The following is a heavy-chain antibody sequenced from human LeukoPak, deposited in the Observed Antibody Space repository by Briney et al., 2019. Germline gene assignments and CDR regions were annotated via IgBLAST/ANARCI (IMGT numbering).Heavy chain of an antibody. CDR3: ARGGYSYGLVRGADY. CDR1: GGSISSYY. J-gene: IGHJ4*02. CDR2: IFYSGST. Sequence: SETLSLTCTVSGGSISSYYWSWIRQPPGKGLEWIGYIFYSGSTNYNPSLKSRVTISLDTSKNQFSLKLSSVTAADTAVYYCARGGYSYGLVRGADYWGQGTLVTVSS. D-gene: IGHD5-18*01. V-gene: IGHV4-59*08.